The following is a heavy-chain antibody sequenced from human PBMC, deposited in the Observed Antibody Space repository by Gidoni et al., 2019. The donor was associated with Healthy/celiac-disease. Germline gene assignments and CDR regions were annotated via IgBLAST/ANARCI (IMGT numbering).Heavy chain of an antibody. CDR3: ARERLREVYYYDSSGYLGVGWFDP. Sequence: EVQLVESGGGLVQPGGSLRLSCAASGFTFSSYSMNWVRQAPGKGLEWVSYISSSSSTIYYADSVKGRFTISRDNAKNSLYLQMNSLRDEDTAVYYCARERLREVYYYDSSGYLGVGWFDPWGQGTLVTVSS. V-gene: IGHV3-48*02. J-gene: IGHJ5*02. CDR1: GFTFSSYS. CDR2: ISSSSSTI. D-gene: IGHD3-22*01.